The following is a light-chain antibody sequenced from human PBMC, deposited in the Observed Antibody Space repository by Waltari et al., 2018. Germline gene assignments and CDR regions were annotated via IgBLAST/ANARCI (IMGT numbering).Light chain of an antibody. Sequence: IVLTQSPGTLSLSPGERATLSCRASQSVSSRYLAWYQQKPGQAPRVVIYSASGRATGIPDRFSGSGSGTDFTRTISRLEPEDFAMYYCQEFGSSPTVTFGQGTRLEIK. CDR1: QSVSSRY. CDR3: QEFGSSPTVT. CDR2: SAS. V-gene: IGKV3-20*01. J-gene: IGKJ5*01.